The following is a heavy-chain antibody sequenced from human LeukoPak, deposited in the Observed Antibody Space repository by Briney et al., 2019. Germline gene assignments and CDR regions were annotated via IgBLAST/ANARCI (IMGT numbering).Heavy chain of an antibody. J-gene: IGHJ4*02. Sequence: HGGSLRLSCAASGFTFSSYGMHWVRQAPGKGLEWVAVISSDGSDKYYADSVKGRFTISRDNSKNTMYLQMNSLRDEDTAVYYCAKGSATTVVTIDYWGQGTLVTVSS. CDR1: GFTFSSYG. V-gene: IGHV3-30*18. CDR3: AKGSATTVVTIDY. CDR2: ISSDGSDK. D-gene: IGHD4-23*01.